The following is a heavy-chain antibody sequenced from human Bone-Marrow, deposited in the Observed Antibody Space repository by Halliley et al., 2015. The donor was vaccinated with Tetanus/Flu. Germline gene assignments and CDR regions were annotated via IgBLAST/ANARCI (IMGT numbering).Heavy chain of an antibody. CDR1: RGSISSGGSH. Sequence: TLSLTCTVTFSRGSISSGGSHWKWVRPHPGKGLEWVGHIYYSGSTYYNPSLRSRLTISVDTSKNQLSLRLRSVTAADTAVYYCARGHYYYGSGSYFDFWGQGTLVTVSS. J-gene: IGHJ4*02. D-gene: IGHD3-10*01. CDR2: IYYSGST. CDR3: ARGHYYYGSGSYFDF. V-gene: IGHV4-31*03.